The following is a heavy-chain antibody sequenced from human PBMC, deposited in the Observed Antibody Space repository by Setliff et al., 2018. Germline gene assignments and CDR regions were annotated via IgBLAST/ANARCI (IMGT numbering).Heavy chain of an antibody. CDR1: GFTFDDYG. V-gene: IGHV3-20*01. Sequence: GGSLRLSCAASGFTFDDYGMSWVRQAPGKGLVLVSGINWNGGSTGYADSVKGRFTISRDNAKNSLYLQMNSLRAEDTALYHCAREQYYDFPLDYGMDVWGQGTTVTVSS. J-gene: IGHJ6*02. D-gene: IGHD3-3*01. CDR2: INWNGGST. CDR3: AREQYYDFPLDYGMDV.